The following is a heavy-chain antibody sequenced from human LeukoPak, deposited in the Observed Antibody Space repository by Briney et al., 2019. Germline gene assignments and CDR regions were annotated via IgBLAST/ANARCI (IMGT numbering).Heavy chain of an antibody. V-gene: IGHV4-39*02. CDR1: GFTFSSYG. Sequence: GSLRLSCAASGFTFSSYGMHWVRQPPGKGLEWIGSVYYGRSPYFNPSLESRATISVDTSKNHFSLKMSSVTAAETAVYYCARSSGTGTFSYWGQGTLVTVSS. CDR3: ARSSGTGTFSY. CDR2: VYYGRSP. J-gene: IGHJ4*02. D-gene: IGHD6-25*01.